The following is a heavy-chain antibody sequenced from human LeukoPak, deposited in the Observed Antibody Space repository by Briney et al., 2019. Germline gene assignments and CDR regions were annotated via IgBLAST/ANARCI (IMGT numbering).Heavy chain of an antibody. V-gene: IGHV4-30-4*01. CDR1: GDSISSGDYY. CDR2: IYYSGST. Sequence: PSETLSLTCTVSGDSISSGDYYWSWIRQPPGKGLEWIGYIYYSGSTYYNPSLKSRVTISVDTSKNQFSLKLSSVTAADTAVYYCARHPDDYGNSLWGWFDPWGQGTLVTVSS. CDR3: ARHPDDYGNSLWGWFDP. J-gene: IGHJ5*02. D-gene: IGHD4-11*01.